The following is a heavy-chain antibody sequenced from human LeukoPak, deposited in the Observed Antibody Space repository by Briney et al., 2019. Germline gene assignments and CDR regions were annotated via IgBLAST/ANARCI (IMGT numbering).Heavy chain of an antibody. Sequence: GGPLRLSCIASGFTISSGRMHWVRQAPGKGLVWVSRIGSDGTGAVYVDAVEGRFTISRDNAKNMLYLQMNSLRAEDTAVYYCVRGGLDGNWGQGTLVTVSS. CDR1: GFTISSGR. V-gene: IGHV3-74*03. CDR2: IGSDGTGA. CDR3: VRGGLDGN. J-gene: IGHJ4*02.